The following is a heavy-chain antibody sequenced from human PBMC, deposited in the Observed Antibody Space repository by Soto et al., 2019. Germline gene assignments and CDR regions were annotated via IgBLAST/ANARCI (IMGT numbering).Heavy chain of an antibody. D-gene: IGHD1-1*01. J-gene: IGHJ4*02. V-gene: IGHV4-61*08. CDR3: AKSVSTSYALDY. Sequence: SETLSLTCTVSGGSVSSGGYYWSWIRQPPGKGLEWIGHIFYTGITNYNPSLKSRVTISVDTSKNQFSLTLSSVTAADTAVYYCAKSVSTSYALDYWGRGTLVTVSS. CDR2: IFYTGIT. CDR1: GGSVSSGGYY.